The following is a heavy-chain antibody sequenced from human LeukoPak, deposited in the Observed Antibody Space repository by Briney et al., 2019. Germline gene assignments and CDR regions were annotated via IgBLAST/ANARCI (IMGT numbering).Heavy chain of an antibody. J-gene: IGHJ4*02. Sequence: ASVKVSCKASGYTFTGYYMHWVRQAPGQGLEWMGWITPNSGGTNYAQKFQGRVTMTRDTSISTAYMELSGLRSDDTAVYYCARGSAFSGEVLRANDYWGQGTLVTVSS. CDR2: ITPNSGGT. CDR3: ARGSAFSGEVLRANDY. CDR1: GYTFTGYY. D-gene: IGHD1-26*01. V-gene: IGHV1-2*02.